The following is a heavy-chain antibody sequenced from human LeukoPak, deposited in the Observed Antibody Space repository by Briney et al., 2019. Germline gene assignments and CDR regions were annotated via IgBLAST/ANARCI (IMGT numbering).Heavy chain of an antibody. CDR1: GFTFSDAW. Sequence: PGGSLRLSCAASGFTFSDAWMSWVRQAPGKGLEWVGHIKSQTDGGTTDYAAPVKHRFTISRDDSKNTLYLQMNSLKTEDTAVYFCATEYYGSYNYWGQGTLVIVSS. J-gene: IGHJ4*02. D-gene: IGHD1-26*01. CDR2: IKSQTDGGTT. CDR3: ATEYYGSYNY. V-gene: IGHV3-15*01.